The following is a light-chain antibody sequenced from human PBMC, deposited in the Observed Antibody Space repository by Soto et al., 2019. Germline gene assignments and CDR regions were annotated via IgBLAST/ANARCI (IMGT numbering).Light chain of an antibody. CDR3: QVWDNNYDHYV. Sequence: SYELTQPPSVSVAPGQTARITCGGNNIGGKSLHWYQQKPGQAPVLVVYDDGDRPSGNPERFSGSNSGNTATLTISRVEAGDEADYYCQVWDNNYDHYVFGTGTKVTVL. CDR2: DDG. V-gene: IGLV3-21*02. J-gene: IGLJ1*01. CDR1: NIGGKS.